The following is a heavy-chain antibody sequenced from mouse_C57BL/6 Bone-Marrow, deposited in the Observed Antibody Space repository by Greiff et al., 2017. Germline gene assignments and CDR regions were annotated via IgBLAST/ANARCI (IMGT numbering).Heavy chain of an antibody. CDR1: GYTFTSYW. CDR2: IYPGSGST. CDR3: ARSPCYPHFDY. V-gene: IGHV1-55*01. Sequence: QVQLQQPGAELVKPGASVKMSCKASGYTFTSYWITWVKQRPGQGLEWIGDIYPGSGSTNYNEKFKSKATLTVDTSSSPAYLQLSSLTSEDSAVYYCARSPCYPHFDYWGQGTTLTVSS. J-gene: IGHJ2*01.